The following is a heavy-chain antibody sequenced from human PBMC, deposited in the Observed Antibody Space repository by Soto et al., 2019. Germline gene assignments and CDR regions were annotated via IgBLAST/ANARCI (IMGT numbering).Heavy chain of an antibody. Sequence: GGSLRLSCAASGFTFSNAWMSWVRQAPGKGLEWVGRIKSKTDGGTTDYAAPVKGRFTISRDDSKNTLYLQMNSLKTEDTAVYYCTTDPYYDFWSGYYNNWFDPWGQGTLVTVSS. CDR3: TTDPYYDFWSGYYNNWFDP. CDR1: GFTFSNAW. V-gene: IGHV3-15*01. J-gene: IGHJ5*02. CDR2: IKSKTDGGTT. D-gene: IGHD3-3*01.